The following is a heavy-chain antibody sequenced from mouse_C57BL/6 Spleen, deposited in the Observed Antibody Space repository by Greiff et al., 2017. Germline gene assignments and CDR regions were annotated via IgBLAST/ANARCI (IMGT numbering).Heavy chain of an antibody. CDR3: AREEGKGPWFAY. CDR2: IFPGSGST. CDR1: GYTFPSYW. Sequence: QVQLQQPGAELVKPGASVKMSCKASGYTFPSYWITWVKQRPGQGLEWIGDIFPGSGSTNYNEKFKSKATLTVDTSSSTAYMQLSSLTSEDSAVYYCAREEGKGPWFAYWGQGTLVTVSA. J-gene: IGHJ3*01. V-gene: IGHV1-55*01.